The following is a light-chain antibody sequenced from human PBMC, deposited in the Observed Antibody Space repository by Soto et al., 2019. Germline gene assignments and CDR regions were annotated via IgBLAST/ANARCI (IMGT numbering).Light chain of an antibody. CDR2: DDF. J-gene: IGLJ3*02. CDR1: GTDVGGHNP. Sequence: QSALTQPASVSGSPGQSITISCTGTGTDVGGHNPLSWYQHLPGTTPKLLIFDDFKQSSRFSNRFSVSQSGNTASLTICGLQAEDEADDYCSSYEGSACLCGGGTK. V-gene: IGLV2-23*01. CDR3: SSYEGSACL.